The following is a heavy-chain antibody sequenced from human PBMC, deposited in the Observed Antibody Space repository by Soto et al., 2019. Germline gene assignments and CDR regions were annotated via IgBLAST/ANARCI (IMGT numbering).Heavy chain of an antibody. D-gene: IGHD2-2*02. J-gene: IGHJ4*02. CDR3: ARAGLLGYCSSTSCYSFDY. CDR1: GGTFSSYA. V-gene: IGHV1-69*13. CDR2: IIPIFGTA. Sequence: GASVKVSCKASGGTFSSYAISWVRQAPGQGLEWMGGIIPIFGTANYARKFQGRVTITADESTSTAYMELSSLRSEDTAVYYCARAGLLGYCSSTSCYSFDYWGQGTLVTVSS.